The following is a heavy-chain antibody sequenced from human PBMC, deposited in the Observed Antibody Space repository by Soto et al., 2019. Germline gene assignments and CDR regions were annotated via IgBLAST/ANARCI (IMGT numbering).Heavy chain of an antibody. J-gene: IGHJ6*02. CDR2: INPNSGGT. V-gene: IGHV1-2*04. Sequence: ASVKVSCKASGYTFTGYYIHWVRRARGQGLEWMGWINPNSGGTNYAQKFQGWVTMTRDTSISTAYMELSRLRSDDTAVYYCARASYGSGPYYYYGMDVWGQGTTVTVSS. D-gene: IGHD3-10*01. CDR1: GYTFTGYY. CDR3: ARASYGSGPYYYYGMDV.